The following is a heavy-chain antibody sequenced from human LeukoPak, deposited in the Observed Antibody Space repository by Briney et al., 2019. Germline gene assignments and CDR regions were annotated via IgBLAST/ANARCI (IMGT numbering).Heavy chain of an antibody. Sequence: PSETLSLTCAVYGGSFSGYYWSGIRQPPGKGLEWIGEINHSGSTNYNPSLKSRVTISVDTSKNQFSLKLSSVTAADTAVYYCARYYYDSSGYYYYYYYMDVWGKGTTVTVSS. CDR1: GGSFSGYY. D-gene: IGHD3-22*01. V-gene: IGHV4-34*01. CDR3: ARYYYDSSGYYYYYYYMDV. J-gene: IGHJ6*03. CDR2: INHSGST.